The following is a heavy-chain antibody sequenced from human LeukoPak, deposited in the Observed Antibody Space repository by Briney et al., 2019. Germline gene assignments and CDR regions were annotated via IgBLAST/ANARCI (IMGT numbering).Heavy chain of an antibody. CDR1: GFTFSGYG. V-gene: IGHV3-30*18. J-gene: IGHJ4*02. Sequence: GGSLRLSCAASGFTFSGYGMHWVRQAPGKGLEWVAVISYDGSYKYYADSVQDRFTISRDNSKNTLYLQMNSLRPDDTAVYYCAKWDFDYWGQGTLVTVSS. CDR2: ISYDGSYK. CDR3: AKWDFDY.